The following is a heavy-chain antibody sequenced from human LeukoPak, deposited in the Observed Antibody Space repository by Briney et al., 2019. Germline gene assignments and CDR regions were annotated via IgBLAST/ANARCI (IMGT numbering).Heavy chain of an antibody. CDR2: ISGSGGST. CDR1: GFTFSSYA. Sequence: PGGSLRLSCAASGFTFSSYAMSWVRQAPGKGLEWVSAISGSGGSTYYADSVKGRFTISRDNSKNTLYLQMNSLRAEDTAVYYCARKNIAVVPAEPRGYYYYGMDVWGQGTTVTVSS. D-gene: IGHD2-2*01. CDR3: ARKNIAVVPAEPRGYYYYGMDV. J-gene: IGHJ6*02. V-gene: IGHV3-23*01.